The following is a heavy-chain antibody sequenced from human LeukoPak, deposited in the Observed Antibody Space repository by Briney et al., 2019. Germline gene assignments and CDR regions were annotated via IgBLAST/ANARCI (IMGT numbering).Heavy chain of an antibody. J-gene: IGHJ4*02. V-gene: IGHV3-33*06. CDR1: GFTFSSYG. CDR3: AKALGRSGFGEFNFDY. CDR2: IWYDGTNK. D-gene: IGHD3-10*01. Sequence: PGRSLRLSCAASGFTFSSYGMHWVRQVPGKGLEWVALIWYDGTNKYYADSVKGRFTISRDNSKNTLYLQMNSLRAEDTAIYYCAKALGRSGFGEFNFDYWGQGSLVTVSS.